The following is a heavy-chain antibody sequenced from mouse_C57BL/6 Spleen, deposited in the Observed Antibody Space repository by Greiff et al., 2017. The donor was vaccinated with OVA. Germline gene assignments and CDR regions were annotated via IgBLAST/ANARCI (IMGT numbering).Heavy chain of an antibody. CDR1: GYTFTSYW. V-gene: IGHV1-72*01. Sequence: QVQLQQPGAELVKPGASVKLSCKASGYTFTSYWMHWVKQRPGRGLEWIGRIDPNSGGTKYNEKFKSKATLTVDNPSSTAYRQPSNLTSEDTAVCDCARVGELGHYFDYWGQGTTRTVSS. CDR2: IDPNSGGT. J-gene: IGHJ2*01. D-gene: IGHD4-1*01. CDR3: ARVGELGHYFDY.